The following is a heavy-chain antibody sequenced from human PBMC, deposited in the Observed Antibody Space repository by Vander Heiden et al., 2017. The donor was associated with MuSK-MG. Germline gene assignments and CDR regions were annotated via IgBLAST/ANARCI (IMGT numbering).Heavy chain of an antibody. V-gene: IGHV5-51*03. CDR1: GYSFTSYW. D-gene: IGHD6-19*01. CDR3: ARPPLAAVAGKKWYFDL. CDR2: IYPDDSDT. Sequence: EVQLVQSGAEVKKPGESVKISCQGSGYSFTSYWIGWVRQSPGQGLEWMGIIYPDDSDTRYSPSFQGQVTISADKSISTAYLQWSSLKTSDTAMYYCARPPLAAVAGKKWYFDLWGRGTLVTVSS. J-gene: IGHJ2*01.